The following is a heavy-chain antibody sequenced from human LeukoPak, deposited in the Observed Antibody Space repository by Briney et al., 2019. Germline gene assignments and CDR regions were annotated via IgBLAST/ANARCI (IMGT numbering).Heavy chain of an antibody. CDR3: ARLEYSSSSENYYYYGMDV. CDR1: GGSFSGYY. Sequence: SETLSLTCAVYGGSFSGYYWSWIRQPPGKGLEWIGEINHSGSTNYNPSLKSRVTISVDTSKNQFSLKLSSVTAADTAVYYCARLEYSSSSENYYYYGMDVWGQGTTVTVSS. J-gene: IGHJ6*02. V-gene: IGHV4-34*01. CDR2: INHSGST. D-gene: IGHD6-6*01.